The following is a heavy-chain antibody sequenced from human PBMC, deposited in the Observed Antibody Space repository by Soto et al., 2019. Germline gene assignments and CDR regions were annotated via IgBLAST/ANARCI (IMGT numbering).Heavy chain of an antibody. CDR2: INPSGGST. D-gene: IGHD3-22*01. CDR1: GYTFTSYY. J-gene: IGHJ6*02. V-gene: IGHV1-46*01. CDR3: ARGLLGVTMIVVGRWAYYYGMDV. Sequence: ASVKVSCKASGYTFTSYYMHWVRQAPGQGLEWMGLINPSGGSTTYAQKFQGRVSMTRDTSTSTVYMELSSLRSEDTAVYYCARGLLGVTMIVVGRWAYYYGMDVWGQGTTVTVSS.